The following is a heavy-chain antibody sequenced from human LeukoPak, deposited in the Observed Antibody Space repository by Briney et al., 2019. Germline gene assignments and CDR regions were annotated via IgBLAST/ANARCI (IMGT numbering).Heavy chain of an antibody. D-gene: IGHD4-17*01. V-gene: IGHV3-7*03. J-gene: IGHJ5*02. CDR1: GFTFTTYW. Sequence: GGSLRLSCAASGFTFTTYWMSWVRQAPGKGLEWVANIRQDGIEKHYVDSVKGRFTISRDNAKNSVYLQMNSLRAEDAAVYYCAKDYGDSDWFDPWGQGTLVTVSS. CDR3: AKDYGDSDWFDP. CDR2: IRQDGIEK.